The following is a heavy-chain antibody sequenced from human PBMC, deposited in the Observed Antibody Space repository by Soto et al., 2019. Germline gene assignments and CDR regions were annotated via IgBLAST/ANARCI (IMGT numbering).Heavy chain of an antibody. CDR3: ARDPRGRYYYYYGMDV. CDR1: GFTFSNAW. J-gene: IGHJ6*02. D-gene: IGHD1-26*01. CDR2: IKSKTDGGTT. V-gene: IGHV3-15*01. Sequence: GVLRLSCAASGFTFSNAWMSWVRQAPGKGLEWVGRIKSKTDGGTTDYAAPVKGRFTISRDDSKNTLYLQMNSLRAEDTAVYYCARDPRGRYYYYYGMDVWGQGTTVTVSS.